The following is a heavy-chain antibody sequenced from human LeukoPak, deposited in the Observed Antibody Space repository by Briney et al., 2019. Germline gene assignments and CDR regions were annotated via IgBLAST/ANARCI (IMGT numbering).Heavy chain of an antibody. Sequence: GGSLRLSCAASGFSIGAYWMSWVRQAPGKGLEWVANINQDGSDKYSVDSVKGRFTISRDNAKNSLYLEMNSLRADDTAVYYCARDLVVVGSSFSYGMDVWGQGTTVTVSS. V-gene: IGHV3-7*01. CDR3: ARDLVVVGSSFSYGMDV. CDR1: GFSIGAYW. D-gene: IGHD2-15*01. J-gene: IGHJ6*02. CDR2: INQDGSDK.